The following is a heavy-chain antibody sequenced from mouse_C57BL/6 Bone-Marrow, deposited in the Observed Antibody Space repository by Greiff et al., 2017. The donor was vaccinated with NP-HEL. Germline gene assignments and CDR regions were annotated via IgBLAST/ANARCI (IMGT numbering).Heavy chain of an antibody. CDR2: IYPRSGNT. CDR1: GYTFTSYG. Sequence: VKLQESGAELARPGASVKLSCKASGYTFTSYGISWVKQRTGQGLEWIGEIYPRSGNTYYNEKFKGKATLTADKSSSTAYMELRSLTSEDSAVYFCARSRSPSSCYAMDYWGQGTSVTVSS. J-gene: IGHJ4*01. V-gene: IGHV1-81*01. CDR3: ARSRSPSSCYAMDY.